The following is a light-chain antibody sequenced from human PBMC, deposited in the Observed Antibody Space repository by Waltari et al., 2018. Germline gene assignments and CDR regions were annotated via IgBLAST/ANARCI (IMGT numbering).Light chain of an antibody. CDR1: QSVSSSY. V-gene: IGKV3-20*01. CDR3: QQYGSSPPFT. Sequence: EIVLTQSPGTLSLSPGERATLSCRASQSVSSSYLAWYQQKPGQAPSRLIYGASSRATGIPDRFSGSGSGTDFTLTIRRLEPEDFAVYYCQQYGSSPPFTFGQGTKLEIK. J-gene: IGKJ2*01. CDR2: GAS.